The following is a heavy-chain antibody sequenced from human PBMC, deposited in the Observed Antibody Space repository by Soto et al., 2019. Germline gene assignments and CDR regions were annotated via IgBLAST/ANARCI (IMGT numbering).Heavy chain of an antibody. V-gene: IGHV3-13*05. Sequence: WWSLRLSCAASGFTFSAYDMHWFRQTTGKGLEWVSAIGAADDPYYLGSVKGRFTISRENAKNSLYLQMNSLRAEDTAVYYCARAYSGRLPRRADYYFAMDVWGQGTTVTVSS. CDR3: ARAYSGRLPRRADYYFAMDV. CDR1: GFTFSAYD. CDR2: IGAADDP. D-gene: IGHD2-15*01. J-gene: IGHJ6*02.